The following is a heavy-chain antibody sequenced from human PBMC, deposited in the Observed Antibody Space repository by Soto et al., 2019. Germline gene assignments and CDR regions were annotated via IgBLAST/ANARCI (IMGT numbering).Heavy chain of an antibody. CDR2: IYSGGST. Sequence: EVQLVESGGGLVQPGGSLRLSCAASGFTVSSNYMSWVRQAPGKGLEWVSVIYSGGSTYYADSVKGRFTISRDNSKNSLYLQMNSLRAEDTAVYYCARDRIRTGMDVWGQGTTVTVSS. CDR3: ARDRIRTGMDV. CDR1: GFTVSSNY. V-gene: IGHV3-66*01. J-gene: IGHJ6*02.